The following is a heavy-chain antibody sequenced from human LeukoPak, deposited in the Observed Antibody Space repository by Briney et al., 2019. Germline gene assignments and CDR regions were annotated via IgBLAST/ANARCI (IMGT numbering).Heavy chain of an antibody. CDR2: FHHRRST. J-gene: IGHJ3*01. CDR1: GYSISSDYY. V-gene: IGHV4-38-2*02. CDR3: ASDSISMNAFDA. Sequence: SEPLSLTCTVSGYSISSDYYWGWIRQPPGKGLEWIGSFHHRRSTYYNPSLKSRVTISIDTSKNEVSLMLTSVTAADTAVYYCASDSISMNAFDAWGQGTMVTVSS. D-gene: IGHD3-22*01.